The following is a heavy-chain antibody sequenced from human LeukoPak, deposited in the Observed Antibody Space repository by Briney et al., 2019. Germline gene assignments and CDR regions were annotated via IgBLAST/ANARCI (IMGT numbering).Heavy chain of an antibody. CDR3: ARVGITMVRGVVYYYYGMDV. J-gene: IGHJ6*02. D-gene: IGHD3-10*01. Sequence: GGSLRLSCAASGFTFSSYSMNWVRQAPGKGLEWVSSISSSSSYIYYADSVKGRFTISRDNAKNSLYLQMNSLRAEDTAVYYCARVGITMVRGVVYYYYGMDVWGQGTTVTVSS. V-gene: IGHV3-21*01. CDR2: ISSSSSYI. CDR1: GFTFSSYS.